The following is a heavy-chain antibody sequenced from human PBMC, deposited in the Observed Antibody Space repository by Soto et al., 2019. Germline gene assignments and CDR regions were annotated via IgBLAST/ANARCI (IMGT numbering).Heavy chain of an antibody. CDR2: ISVYHGNT. D-gene: IGHD2-15*01. CDR3: AQDCSGASCGFDI. J-gene: IGHJ4*02. CDR1: GYTFGKYG. Sequence: GSVKVSFKASGYTFGKYGISWVRQAPGQGLEWVGWISVYHGNTVHAQKFRGRVNMTTDTSTITAYMELGSLKSDDTAIYYCAQDCSGASCGFDIWGQGTLVTVSS. V-gene: IGHV1-18*01.